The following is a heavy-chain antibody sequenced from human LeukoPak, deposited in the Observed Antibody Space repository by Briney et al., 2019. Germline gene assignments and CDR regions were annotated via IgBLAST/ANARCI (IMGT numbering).Heavy chain of an antibody. CDR3: ARDPVEGGLDF. CDR2: SGSGGTA. Sequence: GGSLRLSCSVSGFTLSIYSMDWVRQAPGQGLEWISYSGSGGTAYYADSVLGRFTVSRDNAKNSVYLQMNSLTVDDTAVYYCARDPVEGGLDFWGQGVLVTVSS. D-gene: IGHD3-3*01. CDR1: GFTLSIYS. J-gene: IGHJ4*02. V-gene: IGHV3-69-1*01.